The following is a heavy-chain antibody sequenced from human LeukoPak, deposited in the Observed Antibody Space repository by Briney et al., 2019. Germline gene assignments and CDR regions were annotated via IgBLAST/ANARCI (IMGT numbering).Heavy chain of an antibody. Sequence: ASVEVSCKASVYTFTNHGISWVRQAPGQGLEWMGWISTNNGNTNYAQKLQGRVTMTTDTSASTAYMELRSLRSDDTAVYYCARNFYDSRGYSHFDPWGQGTLVTVSS. CDR3: ARNFYDSRGYSHFDP. V-gene: IGHV1-18*01. D-gene: IGHD3-22*01. CDR1: VYTFTNHG. CDR2: ISTNNGNT. J-gene: IGHJ5*02.